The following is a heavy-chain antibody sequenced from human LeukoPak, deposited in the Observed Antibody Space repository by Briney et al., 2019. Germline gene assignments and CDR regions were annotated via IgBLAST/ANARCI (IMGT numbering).Heavy chain of an antibody. J-gene: IGHJ4*02. D-gene: IGHD3-22*01. Sequence: AGSLRLSCAAAAFTFSSYSVNWDRQAPGKGLEWVSYISSSGSTIYYADSVKGRFTISRDNAKNSLYLQMNSLRAEDTAVYYCAADYYDSSAHFYFDYWGQGALVTVSS. V-gene: IGHV3-48*01. CDR3: AADYYDSSAHFYFDY. CDR1: AFTFSSYS. CDR2: ISSSGSTI.